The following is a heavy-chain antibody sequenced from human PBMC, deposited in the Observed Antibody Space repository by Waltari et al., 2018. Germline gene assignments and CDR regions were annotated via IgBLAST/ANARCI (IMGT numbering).Heavy chain of an antibody. Sequence: QVQLVESGGGVVQPGRSLRLSCAASGFTFSSYGMHWVRQAPGKGLEWVAVIWYDGSNKYYADSVKGRFTISRDNSKNTLYLQMNSLRAEDTAVYYCARDRPRYYDFWSGYYNDGMDVWGQGP. CDR2: IWYDGSNK. D-gene: IGHD3-3*01. J-gene: IGHJ6*02. CDR1: GFTFSSYG. CDR3: ARDRPRYYDFWSGYYNDGMDV. V-gene: IGHV3-33*01.